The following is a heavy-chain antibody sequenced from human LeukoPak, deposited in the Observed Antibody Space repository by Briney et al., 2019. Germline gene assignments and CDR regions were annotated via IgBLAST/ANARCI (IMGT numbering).Heavy chain of an antibody. V-gene: IGHV4-4*07. J-gene: IGHJ3*02. D-gene: IGHD2-2*02. CDR3: ARDRYCSSTSCYMGDAFDI. Sequence: PSETLSLTCTVSGGSISSYYWSWIRQPAGKGLEWIGRIYTSGSTNYNPSLKSRVTMSVDTSKNQFSLKLSSVTAADTAVYYCARDRYCSSTSCYMGDAFDIWGQGTMVTVSS. CDR2: IYTSGST. CDR1: GGSISSYY.